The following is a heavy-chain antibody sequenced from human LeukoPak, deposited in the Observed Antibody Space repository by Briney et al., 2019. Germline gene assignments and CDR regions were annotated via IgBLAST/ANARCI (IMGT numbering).Heavy chain of an antibody. V-gene: IGHV1-69*05. D-gene: IGHD3-10*01. CDR3: ARGVLWFGELYYSDY. Sequence: SVKVSCKASGGTFSSYAISLVRQAPGQGLEWMGRIIPIFGTANYAQKFQGRVTITTDESTSTAYMELSSLRSEDMAVHYCARGVLWFGELYYSDYWGQGTLLTVSS. J-gene: IGHJ4*02. CDR1: GGTFSSYA. CDR2: IIPIFGTA.